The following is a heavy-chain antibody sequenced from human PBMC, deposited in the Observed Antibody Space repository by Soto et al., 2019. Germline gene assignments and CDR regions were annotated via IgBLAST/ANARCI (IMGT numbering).Heavy chain of an antibody. CDR1: GGTFSSYA. Sequence: SVKVSCKASGGTFSSYAISWVRQAPGQGLEWMGGIIPIFGTANYAQKFQGRVTITADESTSTAYMELSSLRSEDTAVYYCAVPRVGATHFDYWGQGTLVTVSS. CDR2: IIPIFGTA. J-gene: IGHJ4*02. D-gene: IGHD1-26*01. CDR3: AVPRVGATHFDY. V-gene: IGHV1-69*13.